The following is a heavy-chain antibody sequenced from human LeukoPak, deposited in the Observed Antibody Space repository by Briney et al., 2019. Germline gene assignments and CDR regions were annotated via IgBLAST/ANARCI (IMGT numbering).Heavy chain of an antibody. CDR2: ISGSGGST. Sequence: GGSLRLSCAASGFTFSSYAMSWLRQAPGKGLEWVSAISGSGGSTYYADSVKGRFTISRDNSKNTLYLQMNSLRAEDTAVYYCAKDLLDSPNGPNWFDPWGQGTLVTVSS. V-gene: IGHV3-23*01. CDR3: AKDLLDSPNGPNWFDP. CDR1: GFTFSSYA. J-gene: IGHJ5*02. D-gene: IGHD1-1*01.